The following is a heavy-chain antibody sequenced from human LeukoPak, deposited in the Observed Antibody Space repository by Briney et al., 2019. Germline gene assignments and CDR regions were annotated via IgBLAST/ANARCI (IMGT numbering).Heavy chain of an antibody. Sequence: ASVKVSCEASGYTLNGYYIYWVRQAPGPRVEWMGWINPNCGGTNYAQKFQGRVTMTRDTSISTAYMELSRLRSDDTAVYCCARSAGDYFDYWGQGTLVTVSS. CDR3: ARSAGDYFDY. CDR1: GYTLNGYY. J-gene: IGHJ4*02. CDR2: INPNCGGT. D-gene: IGHD6-19*01. V-gene: IGHV1-2*02.